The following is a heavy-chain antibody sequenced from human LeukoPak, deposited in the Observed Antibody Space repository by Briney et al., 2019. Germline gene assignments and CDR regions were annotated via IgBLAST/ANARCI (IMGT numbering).Heavy chain of an antibody. CDR1: GGTFSSYA. J-gene: IGHJ5*02. CDR3: ASQSTFGVGPLRYFDLQNWFDP. Sequence: SVKVSCKASGGTFSSYAISWVRQAPGQGLEWMGGIIPIFGTASYAQKFQGRVAITADESTSTAYMELSSLRSEDTAVYYCASQSTFGVGPLRYFDLQNWFDPWGQGTLVTVSS. CDR2: IIPIFGTA. D-gene: IGHD3-9*01. V-gene: IGHV1-69*13.